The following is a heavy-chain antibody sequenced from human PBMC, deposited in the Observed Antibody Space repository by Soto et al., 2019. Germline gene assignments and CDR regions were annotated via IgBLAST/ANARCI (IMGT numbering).Heavy chain of an antibody. CDR3: VKEIEYYGCFDY. Sequence: APGKGLEWVAAISGSGGTTWYADAVRGRLTISRDNSKNTVYLQMNSLRAEDMAVYYCVKEIEYYGCFDYWGQGTLATVSS. J-gene: IGHJ4*02. D-gene: IGHD3-10*01. V-gene: IGHV3-23*01. CDR2: ISGSGGTT.